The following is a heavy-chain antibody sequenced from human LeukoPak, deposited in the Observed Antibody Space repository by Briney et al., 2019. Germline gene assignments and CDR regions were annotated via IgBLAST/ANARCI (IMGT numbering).Heavy chain of an antibody. CDR2: IFTGGGT. CDR1: GFSVRTNF. J-gene: IGHJ4*02. D-gene: IGHD3-22*01. V-gene: IGHV3-53*01. CDR3: TRSGYRHPYHFDS. Sequence: PGGSLRLSCAVSGFSVRTNFMSWVRQAPGKGLEWVSAIFTGGGTDHADSVKGRFTISRDNSKNTLSLQMNSLRGEDTAIYYCTRSGYRHPYHFDSWGQGTLVTVSS.